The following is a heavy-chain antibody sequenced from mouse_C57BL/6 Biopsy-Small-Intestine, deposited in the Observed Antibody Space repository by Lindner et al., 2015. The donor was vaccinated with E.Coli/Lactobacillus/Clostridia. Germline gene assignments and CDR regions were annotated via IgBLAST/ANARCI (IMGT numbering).Heavy chain of an antibody. CDR3: ARYGKGRYFDY. Sequence: VQLQESGPELVKPGASVKISCRASGYSFTSYYIHWVKQRPGQGLEWIGWIYPGSGNTKYNEKFKGKATLTADTSSSTAYMQLSSLASEDSAVYYCARYGKGRYFDYWGQGTTLTVSS. V-gene: IGHV1-66*01. CDR2: IYPGSGNT. CDR1: GYSFTSYY. D-gene: IGHD2-1*01. J-gene: IGHJ2*01.